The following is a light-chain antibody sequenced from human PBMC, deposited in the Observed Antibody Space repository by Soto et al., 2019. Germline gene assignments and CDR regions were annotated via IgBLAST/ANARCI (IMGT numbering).Light chain of an antibody. J-gene: IGKJ4*01. CDR3: QQRKSYPLT. CDR1: QGVSTY. Sequence: DIQLTQSPSLLSSSAGYRVTITCRATQGVSTYLAWYQQKPGRAPKLLIYAASTLQSGIPSRFSGSGSGTDFSLTISSLEPEDSATYYCQQRKSYPLTFGGGTKVEIK. V-gene: IGKV1-9*01. CDR2: AAS.